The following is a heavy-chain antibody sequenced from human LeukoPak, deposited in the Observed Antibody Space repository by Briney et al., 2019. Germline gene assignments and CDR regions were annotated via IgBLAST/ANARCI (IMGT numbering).Heavy chain of an antibody. CDR2: IIPIFGTA. CDR3: ARSRGVVPAAIWENWFDP. V-gene: IGHV1-69*05. Sequence: GSSVKVSCTASGGTFSSYAISWVRQAPGQGLEWMGGIIPIFGTANYAQKFQGRVTITTDESTSTAYMELSSLRSEDTAVYYCARSRGVVPAAIWENWFDPWGQGTLVTVSS. CDR1: GGTFSSYA. J-gene: IGHJ5*02. D-gene: IGHD2-2*01.